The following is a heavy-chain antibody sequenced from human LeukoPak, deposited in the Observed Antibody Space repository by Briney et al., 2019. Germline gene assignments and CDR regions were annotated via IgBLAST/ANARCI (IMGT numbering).Heavy chain of an antibody. CDR2: ITHSGST. Sequence: SEALSLTCAVYGGSFSGYYWSWIRQSPRKGLEWIGEITHSGSTNYNPSLKSRVTISLDTSKNQCSLKLSSATAADTAVYYCARQRRAYGYYYYYMDVWGKGTTVTISS. D-gene: IGHD2-21*01. CDR3: ARQRRAYGYYYYYMDV. V-gene: IGHV4-34*01. CDR1: GGSFSGYY. J-gene: IGHJ6*03.